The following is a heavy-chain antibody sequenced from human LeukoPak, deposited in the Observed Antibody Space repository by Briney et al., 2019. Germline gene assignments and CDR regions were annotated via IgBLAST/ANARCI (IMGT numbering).Heavy chain of an antibody. V-gene: IGHV3-66*04. CDR2: LYSGGST. Sequence: GGSLRLSCAVSGFTVSSDYMSWVRQAPGKGLEWVSVLYSGGSTYYADSVKGRFSISRDNSENTLYLQMNSLRVEDTAVYYCTRHDWFDPWGRGTLVTVSS. CDR1: GFTVSSDY. CDR3: TRHDWFDP. J-gene: IGHJ5*02.